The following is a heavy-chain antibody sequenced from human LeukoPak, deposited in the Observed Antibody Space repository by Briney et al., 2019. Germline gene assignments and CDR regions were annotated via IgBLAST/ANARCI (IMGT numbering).Heavy chain of an antibody. V-gene: IGHV3-30*04. Sequence: GGSLRLSCAASGFTFSSYAMHWVRQAPGKGLEWVAVISYDGSNKYYADSVKGRFTISRDNSKNTLYLQMNSLRAEDTAVYYCARPNYYGSGSYYKGVAYNWFDPWGQGTLVTVSS. CDR1: GFTFSSYA. J-gene: IGHJ5*02. D-gene: IGHD3-10*01. CDR3: ARPNYYGSGSYYKGVAYNWFDP. CDR2: ISYDGSNK.